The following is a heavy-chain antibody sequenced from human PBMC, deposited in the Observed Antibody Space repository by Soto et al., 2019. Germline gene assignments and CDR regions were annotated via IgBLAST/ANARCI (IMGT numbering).Heavy chain of an antibody. D-gene: IGHD6-19*01. Sequence: SETLSLTCAVYGWTFSGYYWSWIRPPPGKGLEWIGYINYSGSTNYNPSLKSRVTISVDTSKNQFSLKLSSVTAADTAVYYCARAGSGWYYFDYWGQGTLVTVSS. J-gene: IGHJ4*02. CDR2: INYSGST. V-gene: IGHV4-34*01. CDR1: GWTFSGYY. CDR3: ARAGSGWYYFDY.